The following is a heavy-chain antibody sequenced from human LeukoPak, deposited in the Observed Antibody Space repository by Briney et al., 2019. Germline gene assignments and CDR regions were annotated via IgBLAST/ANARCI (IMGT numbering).Heavy chain of an antibody. V-gene: IGHV3-21*01. Sequence: TTGGSLRLSCAASGFTFSSYSMNWVRQAPGKGLEWVSSISSSSSYIYYADSVKGRFTISRDNAKNSLYLQMNSLRAEDTAVYYCARDFYSNYESGSVKYYYYGMDVWGQGTTVTVSS. CDR1: GFTFSSYS. CDR3: ARDFYSNYESGSVKYYYYGMDV. J-gene: IGHJ6*02. CDR2: ISSSSSYI. D-gene: IGHD4-4*01.